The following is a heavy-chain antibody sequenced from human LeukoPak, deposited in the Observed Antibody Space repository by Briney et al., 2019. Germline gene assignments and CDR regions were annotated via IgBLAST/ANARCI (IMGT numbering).Heavy chain of an antibody. CDR2: VSGSGTTT. D-gene: IGHD3-22*01. CDR3: AKGDDSSGRNWFDS. V-gene: IGHV3-23*01. Sequence: GGSLRLSCAASGFTFSSYAMSWGRQAPGKGLEWFSAVSGSGTTTHNADSVEGRFSSSRDNSKNTPFLHMNSLRVDDTAVYYCAKGDDSSGRNWFDSWGQGTLVTVSS. CDR1: GFTFSSYA. J-gene: IGHJ5*01.